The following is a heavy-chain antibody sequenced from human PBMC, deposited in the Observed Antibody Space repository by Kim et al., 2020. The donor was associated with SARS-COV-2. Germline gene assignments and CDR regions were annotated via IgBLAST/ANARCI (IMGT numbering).Heavy chain of an antibody. CDR2: GGST. V-gene: IGHV3-23*01. CDR3: AKGDPYVI. J-gene: IGHJ3*02. Sequence: GGSTYYADTVKGRFTISRDNSKNTLYLQMNSLRAEDTAVYYCAKGDPYVIWGQGTMVTVSS. D-gene: IGHD2-8*01.